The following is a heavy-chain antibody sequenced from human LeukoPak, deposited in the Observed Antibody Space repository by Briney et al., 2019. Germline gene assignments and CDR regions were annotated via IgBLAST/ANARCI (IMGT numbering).Heavy chain of an antibody. CDR2: IIPIFGTA. V-gene: IGHV1-69*05. CDR1: GGTFSSYA. CDR3: AREFRGYDSVYYFDY. D-gene: IGHD5-12*01. J-gene: IGHJ4*02. Sequence: SVKVSCKASGGTFSSYAISWVRQAPGQGLEWMGGIIPIFGTANYAQKFQGRVTITTDESTSTAYMELSSLRSEDTAVYYSAREFRGYDSVYYFDYWGQGTLVTVSS.